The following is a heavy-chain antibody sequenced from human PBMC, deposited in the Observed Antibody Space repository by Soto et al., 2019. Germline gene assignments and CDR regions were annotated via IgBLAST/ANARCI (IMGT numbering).Heavy chain of an antibody. CDR1: GYTFPTYG. J-gene: IGHJ4*02. D-gene: IGHD6-13*01. CDR3: AREFEGQSSSWPFDY. V-gene: IGHV1-18*01. Sequence: QVQLVQPGAEVKKPGASVRVSCRASGYTFPTYGIAWVRQAPGQGLEWMGWISVYNGFTHYAQKFRGRVTVTAETSTSTVYMELRSLTSDDTAVYYCAREFEGQSSSWPFDYWGQGTLVTVSS. CDR2: ISVYNGFT.